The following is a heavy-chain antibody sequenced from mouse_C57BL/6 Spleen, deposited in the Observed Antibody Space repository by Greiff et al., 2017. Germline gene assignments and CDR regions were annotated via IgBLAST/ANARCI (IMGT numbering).Heavy chain of an antibody. Sequence: QVKLQQPGAELVKPGASVKMSCTASGYTFTSYWITWVKQRPGQGLEWIGDIYPGSGSTNYYEKFKSRATLTVDTSSSTAYIQLSSLTSVDSAVYYCASSPLVGLRYFDVWGTGTTVTVSS. CDR3: ASSPLVGLRYFDV. CDR2: IYPGSGST. CDR1: GYTFTSYW. D-gene: IGHD3-1*01. V-gene: IGHV1-55*01. J-gene: IGHJ1*03.